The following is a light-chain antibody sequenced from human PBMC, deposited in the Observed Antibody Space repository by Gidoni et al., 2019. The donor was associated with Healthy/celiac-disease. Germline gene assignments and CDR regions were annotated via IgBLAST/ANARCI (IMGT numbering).Light chain of an antibody. CDR1: SSNIGAGYD. J-gene: IGLJ1*01. CDR3: QSYDSSLGGSWV. CDR2: GNS. V-gene: IGLV1-40*01. Sequence: QSVLTQPPPVSGAPGQRVTISCTGRSSNIGAGYDVHWYQQPPGTAPKLLIYGNSKRPSGVPDRFSGSTSGTSASLAITGLQAEDEADYDCQSYDSSLGGSWVFGTGTKVTVL.